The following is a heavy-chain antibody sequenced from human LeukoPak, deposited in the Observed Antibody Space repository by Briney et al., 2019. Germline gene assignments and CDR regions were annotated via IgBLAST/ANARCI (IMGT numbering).Heavy chain of an antibody. V-gene: IGHV3-21*01. J-gene: IGHJ4*02. Sequence: PGGSLRLSCAASGFTFSNYAMNWVRQAPGKGLEWVSSFGTRSSSIYYAHSVTGRFIVSRDNAKNSLFLRMNSLRAEDTAVYYCARENDQGFDYWGQGTLVTVSS. CDR1: GFTFSNYA. D-gene: IGHD3-16*01. CDR3: ARENDQGFDY. CDR2: FGTRSSSI.